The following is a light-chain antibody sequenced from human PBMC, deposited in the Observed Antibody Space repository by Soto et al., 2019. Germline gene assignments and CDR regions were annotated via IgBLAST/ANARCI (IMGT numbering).Light chain of an antibody. Sequence: DIPITQSPSTLSGSVGDRVTITCRASQTISSWLAWYQQKPGKAPKLLIYDASSLESGVPSRFSGSGSGTEFPLTISSLQPDDFATYYCQQYNSYWTFGQGTKVDIK. CDR2: DAS. V-gene: IGKV1-5*01. CDR3: QQYNSYWT. CDR1: QTISSW. J-gene: IGKJ1*01.